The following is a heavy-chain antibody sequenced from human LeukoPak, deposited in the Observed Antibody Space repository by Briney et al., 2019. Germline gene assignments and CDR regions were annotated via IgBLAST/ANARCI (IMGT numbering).Heavy chain of an antibody. Sequence: SETLSLTCTVAGGSISSYYWSWIRQPPGKGLEWIGYIYYSGNTNYNPSLKSRVTISIDTSKNQFSLKVTSVTAADTAVYYCARGDCDGDCYYDYWGQGTQVTVSS. CDR2: IYYSGNT. V-gene: IGHV4-59*01. D-gene: IGHD2-21*02. CDR1: GGSISSYY. J-gene: IGHJ4*02. CDR3: ARGDCDGDCYYDY.